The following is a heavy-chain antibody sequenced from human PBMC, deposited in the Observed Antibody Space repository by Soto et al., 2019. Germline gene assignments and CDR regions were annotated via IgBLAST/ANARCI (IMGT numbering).Heavy chain of an antibody. CDR3: AKDRRCSSTSCYCGY. CDR2: ISYGGSNK. V-gene: IGHV3-30*18. J-gene: IGHJ4*02. Sequence: GGSLRLSCAASGFTFSSYGMHWVRQAPGKGLEWVSVISYGGSNKYYADSVKGRFTISRDNSKNTLYLQMNSLRAEDTAVYYCAKDRRCSSTSCYCGYWGQGTLVTVSS. D-gene: IGHD2-2*01. CDR1: GFTFSSYG.